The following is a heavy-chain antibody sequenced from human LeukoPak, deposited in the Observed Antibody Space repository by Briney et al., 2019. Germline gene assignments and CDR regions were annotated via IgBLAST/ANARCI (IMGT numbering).Heavy chain of an antibody. CDR3: ARDGIFNY. CDR2: IRSGSTYI. V-gene: IGHV3-21*01. J-gene: IGHJ4*02. Sequence: GGSLRLSCAASGFTFSTYSMHCVRQAPGKGLEWVSSIRSGSTYINYADSVKGRFTISRDDAKNSLYLQMNSLRAEDTAVYYCARDGIFNYWGQGTLVTVSS. CDR1: GFTFSTYS.